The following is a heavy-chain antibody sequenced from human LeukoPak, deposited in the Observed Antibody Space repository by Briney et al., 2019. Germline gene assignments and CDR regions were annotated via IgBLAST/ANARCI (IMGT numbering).Heavy chain of an antibody. J-gene: IGHJ3*02. Sequence: PSETLSLTCTVSGASIRSYGFYWGWVRQPPGKGLEWIGSIYHSGDTYYNPSLTSRVTIAVDTSKNQFSLKLISVTAADTAVYYCARLGPAVPTANDAFDIWGQGTMVTVSS. V-gene: IGHV4-39*01. CDR1: GASIRSYGFY. CDR2: IYHSGDT. D-gene: IGHD2-2*01. CDR3: ARLGPAVPTANDAFDI.